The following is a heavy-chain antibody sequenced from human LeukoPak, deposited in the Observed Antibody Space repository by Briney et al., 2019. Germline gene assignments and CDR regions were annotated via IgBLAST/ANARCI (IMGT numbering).Heavy chain of an antibody. D-gene: IGHD3-22*01. V-gene: IGHV3-66*02. J-gene: IGHJ4*02. CDR2: IYSGGRT. CDR1: GFTVSSNY. CDR3: AKDPTHYRVWDYYETIGLSY. Sequence: GGSLRLSCAASGFTVSSNYMSWVRQAPGKGLEWVSVIYSGGRTYYADSVKGRFTISRDNSKNTLNLQMNSLRAEDTAVYYCAKDPTHYRVWDYYETIGLSYWGQGTLVTVSS.